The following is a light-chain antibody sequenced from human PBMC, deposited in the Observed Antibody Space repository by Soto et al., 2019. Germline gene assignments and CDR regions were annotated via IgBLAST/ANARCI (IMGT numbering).Light chain of an antibody. V-gene: IGKV3-11*01. CDR1: QSVTNF. CDR3: QQRYRWPET. CDR2: NAS. J-gene: IGKJ1*01. Sequence: EIVLTQSPGTLSLSPGERATLSCRASQSVTNFLAWCQQKPGQSPSLLIYNASHRATGIPARFSGSGSGTDFTLTISSLEPEDFAVYYCQQRYRWPETFGQGTKVEIK.